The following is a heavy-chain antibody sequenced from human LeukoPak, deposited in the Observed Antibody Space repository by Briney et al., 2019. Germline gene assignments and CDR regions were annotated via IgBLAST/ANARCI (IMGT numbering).Heavy chain of an antibody. CDR2: IYYSGST. CDR1: GGSISSGSYY. CDR3: ARDAYSSANWFDP. Sequence: SQTLSLTCSVSGGSISSGSYYWSWIRQHPGKGLEWIGYIYYSGSTNYNPSLKSRVTISVDTSKNQFSLKLSSVTAADTAVYYCARDAYSSANWFDPWGQGTLVTVSS. D-gene: IGHD6-25*01. V-gene: IGHV4-31*02. J-gene: IGHJ5*02.